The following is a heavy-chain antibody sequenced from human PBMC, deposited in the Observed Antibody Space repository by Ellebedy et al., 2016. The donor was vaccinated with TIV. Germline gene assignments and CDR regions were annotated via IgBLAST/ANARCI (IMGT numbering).Heavy chain of an antibody. CDR1: GFTFSSYA. CDR2: IKSETEGGTT. V-gene: IGHV3-15*01. D-gene: IGHD5-12*01. CDR3: STYTVGDDS. Sequence: GESLKISCAASGFTFSSYAMNWVRQTPGKGLEWVGRIKSETEGGTTDYAARVKGRFLISRDDLKSILYLQMNNLTFDDTGVYYCSTYTVGDDSWGQGTLVTVSS. J-gene: IGHJ4*02.